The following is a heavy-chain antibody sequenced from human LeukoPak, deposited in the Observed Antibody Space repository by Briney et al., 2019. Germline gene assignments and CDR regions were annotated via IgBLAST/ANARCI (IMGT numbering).Heavy chain of an antibody. Sequence: ASVTLSCKASGYTFTSYGYGRVRHPPAQGLEWVGWISAYNGNTNYAQKFQGRVTMTTDTTTSTVYMELRSVRSDDTAVYYCARDANYGSGQPDEWGQGTLVTVSS. D-gene: IGHD3-10*01. V-gene: IGHV1-18*01. CDR3: ARDANYGSGQPDE. CDR2: ISAYNGNT. J-gene: IGHJ4*02. CDR1: GYTFTSYG.